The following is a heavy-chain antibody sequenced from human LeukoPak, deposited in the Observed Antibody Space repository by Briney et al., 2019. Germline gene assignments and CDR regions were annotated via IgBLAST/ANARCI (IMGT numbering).Heavy chain of an antibody. CDR1: GFTVSSNY. CDR2: IYSGGST. Sequence: PGGSLRLSCAASGFTVSSNYMSWVRQAPGKGLEWVSVIYSGGSTYYADSVKGRFTISRDNSKNTLYLQMNSLRAEDTAVYYCARLVSRITTYFDYWGQGTLATVSS. V-gene: IGHV3-53*01. CDR3: ARLVSRITTYFDY. D-gene: IGHD1-14*01. J-gene: IGHJ4*02.